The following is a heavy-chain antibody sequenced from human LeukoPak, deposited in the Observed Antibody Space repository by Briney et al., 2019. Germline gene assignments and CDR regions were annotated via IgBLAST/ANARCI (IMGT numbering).Heavy chain of an antibody. CDR3: ARVRRYCSGGSCYNWFDP. Sequence: PSETLSLTCAVSGGTFSGYYTSWIRQPPGKGLEWIGEINHSGGTNYNPSLKSRVTILVDTSKNQFSLKLRSVTASGTAVYDCARVRRYCSGGSCYNWFDPWGQGTLVTVSS. CDR2: INHSGGT. V-gene: IGHV4-34*01. J-gene: IGHJ5*02. CDR1: GGTFSGYY. D-gene: IGHD2-15*01.